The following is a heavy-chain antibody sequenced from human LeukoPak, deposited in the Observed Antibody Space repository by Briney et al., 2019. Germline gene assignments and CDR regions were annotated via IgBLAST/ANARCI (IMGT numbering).Heavy chain of an antibody. CDR3: ARNNGMDV. CDR2: VNRDGSET. Sequence: QAGGSLRLSCAASGFTLSNHWMTWVRQVPGRGPEWVANVNRDGSETYYLDSVKGRFTISKDNAKNSLYLQMNSLRAEGTALYHCARNNGMDVWGQGATVIVSS. V-gene: IGHV3-7*03. J-gene: IGHJ6*02. CDR1: GFTLSNHW.